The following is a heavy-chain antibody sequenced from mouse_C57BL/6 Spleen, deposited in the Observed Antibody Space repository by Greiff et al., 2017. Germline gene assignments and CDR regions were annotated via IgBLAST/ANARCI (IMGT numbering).Heavy chain of an antibody. V-gene: IGHV2-5*01. CDR3: ARNTGNYAMDD. J-gene: IGHJ4*01. CDR2: IWRGGST. D-gene: IGHD4-1*01. CDR1: GFSLTSYG. Sequence: VQLVESGPGLVQPSQSLSITCTVSGFSLTSYGVHWVRQSPGKGLEWLGVIWRGGSTDYNAAFMSRLSITTDNSKSQVFFKMNSLQADDTAIYYCARNTGNYAMDDWGQGTSVTVSS.